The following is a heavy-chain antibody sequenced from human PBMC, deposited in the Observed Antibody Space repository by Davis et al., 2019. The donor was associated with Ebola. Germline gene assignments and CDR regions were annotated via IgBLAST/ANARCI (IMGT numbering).Heavy chain of an antibody. V-gene: IGHV3-23*01. CDR2: ISGSGGST. J-gene: IGHJ6*02. CDR3: ARSKYQLLFRYYYGMDV. D-gene: IGHD2-2*01. Sequence: GGSLRLSCAASGFTFSSYAMSWVRQAPGKGLEWVSAISGSGGSTYYADSVKGRFTISRDNTKNSLYLQMNSLRAEDTAVYYCARSKYQLLFRYYYGMDVWGQGTTVTVSS. CDR1: GFTFSSYA.